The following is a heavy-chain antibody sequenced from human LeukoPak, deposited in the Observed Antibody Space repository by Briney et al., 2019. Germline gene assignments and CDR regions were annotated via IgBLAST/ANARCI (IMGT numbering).Heavy chain of an antibody. CDR2: IYYSGST. J-gene: IGHJ4*02. V-gene: IGHV4-59*01. CDR3: ASRSSIWSGYQDSLYYFDS. Sequence: SETLSLTCTVSGGSISSYYWSWIRQPPGKRLEWIGHIYYSGSTNYNPSLKSRVTISVDTSKNQFSPKLSSVTAADTAVYYCASRSSIWSGYQDSLYYFDSWGQGTLVTVSS. D-gene: IGHD3-3*01. CDR1: GGSISSYY.